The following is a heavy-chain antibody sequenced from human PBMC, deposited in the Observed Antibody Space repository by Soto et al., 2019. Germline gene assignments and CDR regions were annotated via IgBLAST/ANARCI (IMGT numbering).Heavy chain of an antibody. J-gene: IGHJ5*02. Sequence: EVQLLESGGGLVQPGGSLRLSCAASGFTFSSYAMSWVRQAPGKGLEWVSAISGSGGSTYYADSVKGRFTISRDNSKNTPYLQMNTLRAEDTAVYYCATPPGITGTKSWFDPWGQGTLVTVSS. D-gene: IGHD1-7*01. V-gene: IGHV3-23*01. CDR3: ATPPGITGTKSWFDP. CDR2: ISGSGGST. CDR1: GFTFSSYA.